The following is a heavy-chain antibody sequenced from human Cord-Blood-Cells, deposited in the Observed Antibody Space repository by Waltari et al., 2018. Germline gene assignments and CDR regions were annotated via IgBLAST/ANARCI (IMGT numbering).Heavy chain of an antibody. V-gene: IGHV1-69*10. CDR2: IIPMLGIA. D-gene: IGHD2-15*01. Sequence: QVQLVQSGAEVKKPGSSVKVSCKASGGTFSSYSISWVRQAPGQGLEWMGGIIPMLGIANYAQKFQGRVTITADKSTSTAYMELSSLRSEDTAVYYCARGYCSGGSCYFDYWGQGTLVTVSS. CDR1: GGTFSSYS. CDR3: ARGYCSGGSCYFDY. J-gene: IGHJ4*02.